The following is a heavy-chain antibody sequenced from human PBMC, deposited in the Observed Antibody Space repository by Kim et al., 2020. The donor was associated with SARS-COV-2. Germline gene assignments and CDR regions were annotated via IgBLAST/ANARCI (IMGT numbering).Heavy chain of an antibody. CDR3: VRDTAYYRLDY. CDR2: IKPDESEK. J-gene: IGHJ4*02. Sequence: GGSLRLSCVASGITVSKYWMFWVRQAPGKGLEWVASIKPDESEKYYGASVRRRFTISRDNAKASLYLQMDSLRIEDTAVYYCVRDTAYYRLDYWGQGNLV. CDR1: GITVSKYW. V-gene: IGHV3-7*01. D-gene: IGHD3-10*01.